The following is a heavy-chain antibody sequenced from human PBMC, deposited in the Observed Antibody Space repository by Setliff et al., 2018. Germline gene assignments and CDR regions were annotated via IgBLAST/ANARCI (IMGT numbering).Heavy chain of an antibody. V-gene: IGHV4-59*04. Sequence: SETLSLTCSVYGDSINSDYWAWIRQTPGKGLEWIGEINHSGSTYYNPSLKSRVTISVDTSKNQFSLKLSSVTAADTAVYYCAATPYYFGSGSDYWGQGTLVTVSS. CDR1: GDSINSDY. D-gene: IGHD3-10*01. J-gene: IGHJ4*02. CDR3: AATPYYFGSGSDY. CDR2: INHSGST.